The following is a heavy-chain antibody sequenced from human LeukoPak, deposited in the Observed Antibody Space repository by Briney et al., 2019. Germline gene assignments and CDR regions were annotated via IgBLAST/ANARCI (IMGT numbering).Heavy chain of an antibody. Sequence: SETLSLTCTVSGGSISSYYWSWIRQPPGKGLEWIGYIYYSGSTNYNPSLKSRVTISVDTSKNQFSLNLSSVTAADTAVYYCARECREYNNSHKAHCYYMDVWGKGTTVTISS. V-gene: IGHV4-59*01. CDR3: ARECREYNNSHKAHCYYMDV. J-gene: IGHJ6*03. D-gene: IGHD1-14*01. CDR1: GGSISSYY. CDR2: IYYSGST.